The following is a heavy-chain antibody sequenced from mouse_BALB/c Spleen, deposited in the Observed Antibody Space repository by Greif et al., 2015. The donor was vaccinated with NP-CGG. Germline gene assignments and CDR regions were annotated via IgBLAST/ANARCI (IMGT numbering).Heavy chain of an antibody. Sequence: QVQLQQSGPELVKPGASVKISCKASGYAFSSSWMNWVKQRPGQGLEWIGRIYPGDGDTNYNGKFKGEATLTADKSSSTAYMQLSSLTSVDSAVYFCASDYYGSSYFAYWGQGTLVTVSA. D-gene: IGHD1-1*01. J-gene: IGHJ3*01. V-gene: IGHV1-82*01. CDR1: GYAFSSSW. CDR3: ASDYYGSSYFAY. CDR2: IYPGDGDT.